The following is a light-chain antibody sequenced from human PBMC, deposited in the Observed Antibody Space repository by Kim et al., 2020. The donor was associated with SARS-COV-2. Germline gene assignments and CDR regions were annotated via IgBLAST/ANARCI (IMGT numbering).Light chain of an antibody. CDR2: ETS. J-gene: IGLJ3*02. V-gene: IGLV7-46*01. Sequence: PGGTVTLPCGASTGAVTSSHYPSWLQQKPGQAPRTLIYETSNEHSWTPARFSGSRRGGKAALTLSGAQPEDEADYYCLLTYTGAVVFGGGTQLTVL. CDR1: TGAVTSSHY. CDR3: LLTYTGAVV.